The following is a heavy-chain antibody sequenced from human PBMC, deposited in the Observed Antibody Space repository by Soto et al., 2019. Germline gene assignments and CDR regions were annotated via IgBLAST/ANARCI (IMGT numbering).Heavy chain of an antibody. CDR2: ISYDGSNK. D-gene: IGHD3-3*01. CDR1: GFTFSSYA. CDR3: ARRGDSWSGSPPYYYYGMDV. V-gene: IGHV3-30-3*01. Sequence: QVQLVESGGGVVQPGRSLRLSCAASGFTFSSYAMHWVRQAPGKGLEWVAVISYDGSNKYYANSVEGRFTISRDNSKNAMYLQMNILRAEDTAVYYCARRGDSWSGSPPYYYYGMDVWGQGTTVTVSS. J-gene: IGHJ6*02.